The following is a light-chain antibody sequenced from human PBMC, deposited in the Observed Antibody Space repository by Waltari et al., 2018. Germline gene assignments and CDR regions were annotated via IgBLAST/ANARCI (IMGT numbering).Light chain of an antibody. CDR1: SSPIGDNY. J-gene: IGLJ2*01. V-gene: IGLV1-51*01. CDR2: DTH. Sequence: QSVLTQPPSVSASPGQKVTISCSGSSSPIGDNYVSWYQQPPGTAPKLLIYDTHKRPSGIPARFSGSKSGTSATLGITGLQTGDEADYYCGTWDSSLSAAVFGGGTKLTVL. CDR3: GTWDSSLSAAV.